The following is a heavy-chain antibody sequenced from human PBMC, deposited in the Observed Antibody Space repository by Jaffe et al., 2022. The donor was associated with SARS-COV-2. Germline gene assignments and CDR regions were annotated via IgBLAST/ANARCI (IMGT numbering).Heavy chain of an antibody. J-gene: IGHJ4*02. V-gene: IGHV4-34*01. CDR2: INHSGST. CDR1: GGSFSGYY. D-gene: IGHD6-13*01. Sequence: QVQLQQWGAGLLKPSETLSLTCAVYGGSFSGYYWSWIRQPPGKGLEWIGEINHSGSTNYNPSLKSRVTISVDTSKNQFSLKLSSVTAADTAVYYCARAVAAADMTADYWGQGTLVTVSS. CDR3: ARAVAAADMTADY.